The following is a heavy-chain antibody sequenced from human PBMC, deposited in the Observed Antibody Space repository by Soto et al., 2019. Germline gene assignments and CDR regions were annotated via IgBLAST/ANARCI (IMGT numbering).Heavy chain of an antibody. Sequence: QVQLQESGPGLVKPSQTLSLTSTVSGDSISVGYYWSWIRQHPGKGLEWIGYVSPSGTTYYNPSLKSRVSISTDTSKNQFSLEVSSVTAADSAVYYCARDRGSYGMAVWGQGTTVTVSS. V-gene: IGHV4-31*03. J-gene: IGHJ6*02. CDR3: ARDRGSYGMAV. CDR1: GDSISVGYY. CDR2: VSPSGTT.